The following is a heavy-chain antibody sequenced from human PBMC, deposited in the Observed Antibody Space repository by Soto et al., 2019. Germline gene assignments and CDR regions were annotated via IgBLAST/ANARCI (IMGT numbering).Heavy chain of an antibody. Sequence: ASVKVSCKASGYSFNIYGINWVRPAPGQGLELMGGISAYDGKTTYAEKFQGRVTMTPDASTSTAYMELRSLRSDDTAVYYCARDPHEYWTSYWFDPWGQGTLVTVSS. J-gene: IGHJ5*02. CDR2: ISAYDGKT. D-gene: IGHD3-3*01. CDR1: GYSFNIYG. CDR3: ARDPHEYWTSYWFDP. V-gene: IGHV1-18*01.